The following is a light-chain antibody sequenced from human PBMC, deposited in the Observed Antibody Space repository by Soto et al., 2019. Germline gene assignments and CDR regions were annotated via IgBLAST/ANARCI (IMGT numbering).Light chain of an antibody. CDR1: QGSSNF. Sequence: DIQMTQSPSTISASDGDRAKMXXRASQGSSNFLAWYQQKPGQPPKIXIYAASTLQSGVPSRFSGSGSGTDFTLTISSLQPEDFATYYCQQLARYPWTFGEGTKVDIK. CDR2: AAS. V-gene: IGKV1-9*01. J-gene: IGKJ1*01. CDR3: QQLARYPWT.